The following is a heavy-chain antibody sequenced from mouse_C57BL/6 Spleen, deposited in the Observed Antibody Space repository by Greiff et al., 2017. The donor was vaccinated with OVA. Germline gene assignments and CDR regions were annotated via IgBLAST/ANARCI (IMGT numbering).Heavy chain of an antibody. CDR1: GYTFTSYW. V-gene: IGHV1-53*01. CDR2: INPSNGGT. Sequence: QVQLQQPGTELVKPGASVKLSCKASGYTFTSYWMHWVKQRPGQGLEWIGNINPSNGGTNYNEKFKSKATLTVDKSSSTAYMQLSSLTSEDAAVYYCARQLGRGGYAMDYWGQGTSVTVSS. CDR3: ARQLGRGGYAMDY. D-gene: IGHD4-1*02. J-gene: IGHJ4*01.